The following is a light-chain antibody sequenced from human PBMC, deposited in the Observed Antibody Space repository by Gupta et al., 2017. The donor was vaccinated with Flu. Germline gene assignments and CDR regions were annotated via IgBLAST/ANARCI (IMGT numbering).Light chain of an antibody. J-gene: IGLJ1*01. Sequence: QSVLTQPPSVSEAPRQTVTISCSGSSSNIGNNAVNWYQQFPGKAPKLLIYYDDLLPSGVSDRFSGSKSGTSASLAISGLQSEDEADYDCATWDDSLNVYVCGTGTKVTVL. V-gene: IGLV1-36*01. CDR3: ATWDDSLNVYV. CDR1: SSNIGNNA. CDR2: YDD.